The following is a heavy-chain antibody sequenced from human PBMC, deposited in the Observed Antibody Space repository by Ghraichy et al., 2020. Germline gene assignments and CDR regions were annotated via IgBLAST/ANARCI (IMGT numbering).Heavy chain of an antibody. Sequence: GGSLRLSCAASGFTFSSFAMHWVRQAPGKGLEWVALISYDGKTQYYADSVKGRFSISRDNSKKTLYLEISTLRPEDTAMFYCAKYLGMDTAMVKSYYYGLDVWGQGTTVIVSS. D-gene: IGHD5-18*01. CDR3: AKYLGMDTAMVKSYYYGLDV. V-gene: IGHV3-30*04. CDR1: GFTFSSFA. CDR2: ISYDGKTQ. J-gene: IGHJ6*02.